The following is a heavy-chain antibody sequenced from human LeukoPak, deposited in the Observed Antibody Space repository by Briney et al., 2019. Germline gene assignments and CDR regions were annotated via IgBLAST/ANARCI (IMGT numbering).Heavy chain of an antibody. V-gene: IGHV4-34*01. CDR3: ARGDYGWGSYRYTALFDY. CDR2: INHSGST. D-gene: IGHD3-16*02. CDR1: GGSFSGYY. Sequence: SETLSFTCAVHGGSFSGYYWSWIRQPPGKGLEWIGEINHSGSTNYNPSLKSRVTISVDTSKNQFSLKLSSVTAADTAVYYCARGDYGWGSYRYTALFDYWGQGTLVTVSS. J-gene: IGHJ4*02.